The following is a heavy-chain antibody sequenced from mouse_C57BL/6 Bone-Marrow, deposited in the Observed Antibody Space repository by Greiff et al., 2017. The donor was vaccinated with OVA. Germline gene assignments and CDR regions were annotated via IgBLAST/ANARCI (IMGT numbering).Heavy chain of an antibody. Sequence: VQLQQPGAELVMPGASVKLSCKASGYTFTSYWMHWVKQRPGQGLEWIGEIDPSDSYTNYNQKFKGKSTLTVDKSSSTAYMQLSSLTSEDSAVYYCARRDYYGSRPWFAYWGQGTLVTVSA. D-gene: IGHD1-1*01. CDR3: ARRDYYGSRPWFAY. CDR2: IDPSDSYT. J-gene: IGHJ3*01. CDR1: GYTFTSYW. V-gene: IGHV1-69*01.